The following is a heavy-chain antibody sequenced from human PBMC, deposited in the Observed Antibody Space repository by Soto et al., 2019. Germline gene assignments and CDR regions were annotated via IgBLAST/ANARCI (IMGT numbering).Heavy chain of an antibody. V-gene: IGHV1-3*01. CDR3: ARGISTGQLDY. D-gene: IGHD2-2*01. CDR1: GYTFTRNT. J-gene: IGHJ4*02. Sequence: GASVKVSCKASGYTFTRNTMNWVRQAPGQRLEWMGWINPDTGNTKSSQKFQDRVIITRDTSASTAYMDLSSLRSEDTAVYYCARGISTGQLDYWGQGTLVTVSS. CDR2: INPDTGNT.